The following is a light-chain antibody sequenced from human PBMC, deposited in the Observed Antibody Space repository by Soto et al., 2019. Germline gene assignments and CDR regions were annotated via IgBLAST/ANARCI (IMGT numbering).Light chain of an antibody. CDR1: QSVSSN. CDR3: QQYNNWPRT. Sequence: EIVMTQSPATLSVSPGERATLSCRASQSVSSNLAWYQQKPGQAPKLLIYGASTRATGIPARFSGSGSGTDFTLAISKLQSEDCAAYYCQQYNNWPRTFGQGTKVEIK. V-gene: IGKV3-15*01. CDR2: GAS. J-gene: IGKJ1*01.